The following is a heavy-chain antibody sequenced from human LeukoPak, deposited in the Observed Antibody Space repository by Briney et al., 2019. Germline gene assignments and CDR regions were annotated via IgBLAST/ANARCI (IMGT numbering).Heavy chain of an antibody. CDR3: ARVFSHWGWPGDYYFDY. V-gene: IGHV3-11*04. J-gene: IGHJ4*02. D-gene: IGHD3-16*01. Sequence: GGSLRLSCAASGFTFSVHYMTWIRQAPGKGLQWISYISNDGTKTYYADSVRGRFTISRDNGKNLVYLQVNSLRVEDTVVYYCARVFSHWGWPGDYYFDYWGQGSLVTVSS. CDR1: GFTFSVHY. CDR2: ISNDGTKT.